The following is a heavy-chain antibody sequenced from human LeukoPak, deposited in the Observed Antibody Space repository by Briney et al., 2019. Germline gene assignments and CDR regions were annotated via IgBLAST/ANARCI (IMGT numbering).Heavy chain of an antibody. D-gene: IGHD2-2*01. J-gene: IGHJ4*02. V-gene: IGHV4-34*01. CDR1: GGSFSGYY. CDR3: AISAEIPAATGFDY. CDR2: INHSGST. Sequence: SETLSLTCAVYGGSFSGYYWSWIRQPPGKGLEWIGEINHSGSTNYNPSLKSRVTISVDTSKNQLSLKLSSVTAADTAVYYCAISAEIPAATGFDYWGQGTLVTVSS.